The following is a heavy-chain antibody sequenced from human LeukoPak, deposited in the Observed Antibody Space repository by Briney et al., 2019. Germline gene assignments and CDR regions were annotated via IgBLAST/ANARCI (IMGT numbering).Heavy chain of an antibody. CDR2: ISGSGSTI. CDR3: ARDLGYGVYADY. Sequence: GGPLTLFCAPCGFTFSQYYIIWLHQAPGKGLEWVSYISGSGSTIYYADSVKGRFTISRENAKNSLYLQMNSLRAEDTAVYYCARDLGYGVYADYWGQGTLVTVSS. CDR1: GFTFSQYY. D-gene: IGHD4-17*01. V-gene: IGHV3-11*01. J-gene: IGHJ4*02.